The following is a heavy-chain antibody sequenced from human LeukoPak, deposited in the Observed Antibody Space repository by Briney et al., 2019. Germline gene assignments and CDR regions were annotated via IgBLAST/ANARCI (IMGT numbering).Heavy chain of an antibody. CDR2: IIPILGIA. CDR1: GGTFSSYA. D-gene: IGHD3-22*01. CDR3: ARDLYYYDSSGYDGY. J-gene: IGHJ4*02. V-gene: IGHV1-69*04. Sequence: ASVKVSCKASGGTFSSYAISWVRQAPGQGLEWMGRIIPILGIANYAQKFQGRVTITADKSTSTAYMELSSLRSEDTAVYYCARDLYYYDSSGYDGYWGQGTLVTVSS.